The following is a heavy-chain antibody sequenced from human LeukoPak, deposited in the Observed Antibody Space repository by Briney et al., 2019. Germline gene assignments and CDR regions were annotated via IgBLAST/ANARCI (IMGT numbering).Heavy chain of an antibody. CDR1: GFTFSDYY. CDR3: AREVEMATTPFDY. D-gene: IGHD5-24*01. J-gene: IGHJ4*02. CDR2: ISSSGSTI. Sequence: GGSLRLSCAASGFTFSDYYMSWIRQAPGKGLEWVSYISSSGSTIYYADSVKGRFTISGDNAKNSLYLQMNSLRAEDTAVYYCAREVEMATTPFDYWGQGTLVTVSS. V-gene: IGHV3-11*01.